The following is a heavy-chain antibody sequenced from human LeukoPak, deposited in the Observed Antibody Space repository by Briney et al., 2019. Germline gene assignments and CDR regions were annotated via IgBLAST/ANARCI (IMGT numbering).Heavy chain of an antibody. J-gene: IGHJ4*02. D-gene: IGHD4-23*01. CDR3: VKDLANRDYGGNLTPLGY. CDR1: GFTFSSYA. V-gene: IGHV3-64D*06. Sequence: PGGSLRLSCSASGFTFSSYAMHWVRQAPGKGLEYVSAISSNGGSTYYADSVKGRFTISRDNSKNTLYLQMSSLRAEDTAVYYCVKDLANRDYGGNLTPLGYWGQGTLVTVSS. CDR2: ISSNGGST.